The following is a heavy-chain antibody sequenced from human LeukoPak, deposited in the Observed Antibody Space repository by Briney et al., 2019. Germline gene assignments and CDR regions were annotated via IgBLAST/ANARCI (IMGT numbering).Heavy chain of an antibody. CDR3: ASRGYSPNYYYYGMDV. CDR1: GGTFSSYA. Sequence: SVKVSCKASGGTFSSYAISWVRQAPGQGLEWMGGIIPIFGTANYAQKFQGRVTITAGESTSTAYMELSSLRSEDTAVYYCASRGYSPNYYYYGMDVWGQGTTVTVSS. V-gene: IGHV1-69*01. CDR2: IIPIFGTA. J-gene: IGHJ6*02. D-gene: IGHD2-15*01.